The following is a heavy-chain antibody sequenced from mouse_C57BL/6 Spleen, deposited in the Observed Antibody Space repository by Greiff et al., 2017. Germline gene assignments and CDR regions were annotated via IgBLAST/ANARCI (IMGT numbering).Heavy chain of an antibody. V-gene: IGHV1-74*01. CDR1: GYTFTSYW. J-gene: IGHJ2*01. CDR3: AIMRKLGTPDY. CDR2: IHPSDSDT. D-gene: IGHD4-1*01. Sequence: QVQLQQPGAELVKPGASVKVSCKASGYTFTSYWMHWVKQRPGQGLEWIGRIHPSDSDTNYNQKFKGKATLTVDKSSSTAYIQLSSLTSEDSAVYYCAIMRKLGTPDYWGQGTTLTVSS.